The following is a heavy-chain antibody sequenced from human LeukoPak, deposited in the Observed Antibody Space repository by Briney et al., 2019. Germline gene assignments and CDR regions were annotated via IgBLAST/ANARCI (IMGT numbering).Heavy chain of an antibody. CDR1: GFTFSSYS. CDR2: ISSSSSTI. V-gene: IGHV3-48*01. Sequence: GGSLRLSCAASGFTFSSYSMNWVRQAPGKGLEWVSYISSSSSTIYYADSVKGRFTISRDNAKNSLYLQMNSLRAADTAVYYCARPNYYGSGRSRMDVWGKGTTVTISS. J-gene: IGHJ6*04. D-gene: IGHD3-10*01. CDR3: ARPNYYGSGRSRMDV.